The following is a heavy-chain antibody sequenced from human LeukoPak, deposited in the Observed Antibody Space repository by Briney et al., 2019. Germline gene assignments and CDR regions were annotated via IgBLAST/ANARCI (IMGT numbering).Heavy chain of an antibody. Sequence: SVNVSCKASGCTFSSYAISWVRQAPGQGLEWMGGIIPIFGTANYAQKFQGRVTITTDESTSTAYMELSSLRSEDTAVYYCARGGTNYYDSSGYYPPTHWFDPWGQGTLVTVSS. CDR1: GCTFSSYA. CDR2: IIPIFGTA. CDR3: ARGGTNYYDSSGYYPPTHWFDP. V-gene: IGHV1-69*05. J-gene: IGHJ5*02. D-gene: IGHD3-22*01.